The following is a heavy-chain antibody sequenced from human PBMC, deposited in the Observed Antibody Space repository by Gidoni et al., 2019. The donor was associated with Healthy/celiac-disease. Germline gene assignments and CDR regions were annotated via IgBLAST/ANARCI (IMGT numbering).Heavy chain of an antibody. J-gene: IGHJ4*02. Sequence: EVQLLESVGGLVQPGGSLRLSSAASGFTFSSYAMSWVRQAPGKGLEWVSAISGSGGSTYYADSVKGRFTISRDNSKNTLYLQMNSLRAEDTAVYYCAVGYSSGWMIDYWGQGTLVTVSS. D-gene: IGHD6-19*01. CDR2: ISGSGGST. V-gene: IGHV3-23*01. CDR3: AVGYSSGWMIDY. CDR1: GFTFSSYA.